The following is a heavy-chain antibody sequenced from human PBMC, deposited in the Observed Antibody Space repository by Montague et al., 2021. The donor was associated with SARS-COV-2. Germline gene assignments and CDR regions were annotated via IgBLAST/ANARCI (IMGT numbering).Heavy chain of an antibody. CDR1: GASVTTGHYY. D-gene: IGHD3-10*01. Sequence: TLSLTCTVSGASVTTGHYYWSWLRQPAGKGLEWIGRVYPSGNTNYNPSLGSRVSISVDMSKNQISLKLSSVTAADTAVYYCARVRGAALYFGEVGYYGMVVWGQGTTVTVSS. CDR2: VYPSGNT. CDR3: ARVRGAALYFGEVGYYGMVV. V-gene: IGHV4-61*02. J-gene: IGHJ6*02.